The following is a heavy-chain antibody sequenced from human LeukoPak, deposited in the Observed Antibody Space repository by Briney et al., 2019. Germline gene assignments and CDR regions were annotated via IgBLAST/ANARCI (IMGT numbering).Heavy chain of an antibody. J-gene: IGHJ6*03. CDR2: IHYGGST. CDR3: ARLILSYYYMDV. CDR1: GGSISSNNYY. V-gene: IGHV4-39*01. Sequence: PSETLSLTCTVSGGSISSNNYYWGWIRQPPGKGLEWIGSIHYGGSTYYNPSLKSRVTISVDTSKNQFSLKLSSVTAADTAVYYCARLILSYYYMDVWGKGTTVTISS.